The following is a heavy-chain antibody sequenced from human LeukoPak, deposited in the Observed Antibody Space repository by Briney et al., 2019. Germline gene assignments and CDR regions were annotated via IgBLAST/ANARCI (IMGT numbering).Heavy chain of an antibody. CDR3: ARSPGYYFDY. CDR1: GVSISSYY. CDR2: IYYSGST. V-gene: IGHV4-59*08. J-gene: IGHJ4*02. Sequence: KPSETLSLTRTVSGVSISSYYWCWLRQPPRKGLEWVGYIYYSGSTNYNLSLKSRVTISVDTSKNQFSLKLSSVTAADTAVYYCARSPGYYFDYWGQGTLVTVSS.